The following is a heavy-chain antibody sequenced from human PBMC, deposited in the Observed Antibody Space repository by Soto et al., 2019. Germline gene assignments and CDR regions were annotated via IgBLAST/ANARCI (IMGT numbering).Heavy chain of an antibody. V-gene: IGHV4-61*01. D-gene: IGHD3-22*01. J-gene: IGHJ4*02. CDR3: ARSMYYSDGSNYSPFDY. Sequence: SETLSLTCTVSGGSVSSGNYYWSWIRQPPGKGLEWIGYFYYTGSTNYNPSLKRRVTISIDASKNLFSLRLSSVTAADTAVYYCARSMYYSDGSNYSPFDYWGQGTLVTVSS. CDR2: FYYTGST. CDR1: GGSVSSGNYY.